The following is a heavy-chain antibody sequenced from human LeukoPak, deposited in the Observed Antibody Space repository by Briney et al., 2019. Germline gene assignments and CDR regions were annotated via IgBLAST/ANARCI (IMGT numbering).Heavy chain of an antibody. CDR1: GYSFTSYW. CDR2: IYPGDSDT. CDR3: ARSTSPGIATSANDF. Sequence: GESLKISCKGSGYSFTSYWIGWVRQMPGKGLEWMGIIYPGDSDTRYSPSFQGQVTISADKSISTAYLQWSSLKASDTAMYYCARSTSPGIATSANDFWGQGTLVTVSS. V-gene: IGHV5-51*01. D-gene: IGHD6-13*01. J-gene: IGHJ4*02.